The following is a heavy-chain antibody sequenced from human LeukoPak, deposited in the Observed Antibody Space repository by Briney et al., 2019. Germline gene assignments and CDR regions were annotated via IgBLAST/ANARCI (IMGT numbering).Heavy chain of an antibody. CDR2: INAGNGNT. Sequence: GASVKVSCKASGYTFTSYAMHWVRQAPGQRLEWMGWINAGNGNTKYSQKFQGRVTITRDTSASTAYMELSSLRSEDMAVYYCARESDSSGYYEWDYWGQGTLVTVSS. CDR1: GYTFTSYA. CDR3: ARESDSSGYYEWDY. V-gene: IGHV1-3*01. D-gene: IGHD3-22*01. J-gene: IGHJ4*02.